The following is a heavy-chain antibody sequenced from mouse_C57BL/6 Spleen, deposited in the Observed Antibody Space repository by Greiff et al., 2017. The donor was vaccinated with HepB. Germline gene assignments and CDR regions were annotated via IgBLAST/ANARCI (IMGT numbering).Heavy chain of an antibody. J-gene: IGHJ4*01. V-gene: IGHV3-6*01. CDR1: GYSITSGYY. CDR3: ARGEVYYGRMDY. Sequence: ESGPGLVKPSQSLSLTCSVTGYSITSGYYWHWIRQFPGNKLEWMGYISYDGSNNYNPSLKNRITITRDTSKNQFFLKLNSVTTEDTATYYWARGEVYYGRMDYWGQGTSVTVSS. D-gene: IGHD2-1*01. CDR2: ISYDGSN.